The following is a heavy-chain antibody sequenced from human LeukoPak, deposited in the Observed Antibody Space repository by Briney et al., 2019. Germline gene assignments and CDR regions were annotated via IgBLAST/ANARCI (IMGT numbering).Heavy chain of an antibody. D-gene: IGHD2-8*01. V-gene: IGHV3-23*01. J-gene: IGHJ6*03. CDR3: ARDQRYYCSNVNCYYMDV. CDR2: ITGSGGST. Sequence: GGSLRLSCAASGVTFSSHAMTWVRQAPGKGLEWVSGITGSGGSTYYAESVKGRFTISRDNSKSTLYLQMNGLRREDTAVYHCARDQRYYCSNVNCYYMDVWGKGTTVTVSS. CDR1: GVTFSSHA.